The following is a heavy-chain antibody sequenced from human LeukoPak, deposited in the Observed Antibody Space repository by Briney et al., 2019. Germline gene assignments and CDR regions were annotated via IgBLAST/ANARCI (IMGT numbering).Heavy chain of an antibody. V-gene: IGHV3-7*05. CDR3: ARASDPWLQLT. D-gene: IGHD5-24*01. CDR2: IKQDGSEK. CDR1: GFTFSNYW. J-gene: IGHJ5*02. Sequence: PGGSLRLSCAASGFTFSNYWMIWVRQAPGKGLEWVGNIKQDGSEKRYADSVRGRFSISRDNAQTSLYLQMNSLRAEDTAVYYCARASDPWLQLTWGQGTLVTVPP.